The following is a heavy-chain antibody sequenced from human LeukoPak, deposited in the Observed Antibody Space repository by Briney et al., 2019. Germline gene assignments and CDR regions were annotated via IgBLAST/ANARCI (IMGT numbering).Heavy chain of an antibody. CDR2: ISSSSSTI. D-gene: IGHD3-9*01. CDR1: GFTFSSYS. Sequence: GGSLRLSCAASGFTFSSYSMNWVRQAPGKGLEWVSYISSSSSTIYYADSVKGRFTISRDNAKNSLYLQMNSLRAEDTAVYYCARVDILTGYYYFDYWGQGTLVTVSS. V-gene: IGHV3-48*01. J-gene: IGHJ4*02. CDR3: ARVDILTGYYYFDY.